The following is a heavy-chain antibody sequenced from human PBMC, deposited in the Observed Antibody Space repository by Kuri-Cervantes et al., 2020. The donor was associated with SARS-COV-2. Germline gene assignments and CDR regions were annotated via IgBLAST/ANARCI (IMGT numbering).Heavy chain of an antibody. D-gene: IGHD5-18*01. CDR3: ATGVRGYSYGPDY. Sequence: GESLKISCAASGSTFISYWMGWVRQAPGKGLEWVANIKQDGSEKYYVDSVKGRFTISRDNAKNSLYLQMNSLRAEDTAVYYCATGVRGYSYGPDYWGQGTLVTVSS. J-gene: IGHJ4*02. CDR1: GSTFISYW. V-gene: IGHV3-7*05. CDR2: IKQDGSEK.